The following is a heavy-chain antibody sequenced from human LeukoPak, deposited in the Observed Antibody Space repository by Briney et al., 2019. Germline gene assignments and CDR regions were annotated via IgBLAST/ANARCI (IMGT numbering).Heavy chain of an antibody. CDR1: GYAFSDYY. D-gene: IGHD2-8*01. Sequence: ASVKVSCKASGYAFSDYYIHWVRQAPGQGLEWMGIIYASDGSTFYPEKFQGRVTMTRDMSTSTVYMELSSLRSEDTAVYYCARDNDFDYWGQGTLVTVSS. CDR3: ARDNDFDY. CDR2: IYASDGST. V-gene: IGHV1-46*01. J-gene: IGHJ4*02.